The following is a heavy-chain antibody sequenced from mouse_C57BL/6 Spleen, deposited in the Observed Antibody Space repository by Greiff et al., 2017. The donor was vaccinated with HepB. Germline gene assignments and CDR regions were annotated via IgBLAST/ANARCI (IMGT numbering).Heavy chain of an antibody. J-gene: IGHJ2*01. Sequence: VQLQQSGAELVRPGASVTLSCKASGYTFTDYEMHWVKQTPVHGLEWIGAIDPETGGTAYNQKFKGKAILTADKSSSTAYMELRSLTSEDSAVYYCTRRDTTVAFDYWGQGTTLTVSS. D-gene: IGHD1-1*01. V-gene: IGHV1-15*01. CDR3: TRRDTTVAFDY. CDR1: GYTFTDYE. CDR2: IDPETGGT.